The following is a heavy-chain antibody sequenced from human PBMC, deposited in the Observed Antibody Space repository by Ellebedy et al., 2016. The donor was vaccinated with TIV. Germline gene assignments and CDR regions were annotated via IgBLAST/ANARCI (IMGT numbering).Heavy chain of an antibody. J-gene: IGHJ4*02. CDR1: GFTFSNTW. CDR3: TTVYRYNYDSV. D-gene: IGHD5-18*01. V-gene: IGHV3-15*01. Sequence: GGSLRLSCAASGFTFSNTWMNWVRQAPGKGLEWVGRIKSKTDGGAADYAAPVKGRFTISRDDSKNTLYLQMNSLKTEDTAVYFCTTVYRYNYDSVWGQGTLVTVSS. CDR2: IKSKTDGGAA.